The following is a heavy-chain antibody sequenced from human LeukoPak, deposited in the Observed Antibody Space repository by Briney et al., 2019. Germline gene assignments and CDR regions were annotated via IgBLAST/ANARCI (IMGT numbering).Heavy chain of an antibody. V-gene: IGHV3-23*01. CDR3: ARDGRESLNFDY. CDR1: GFTFSSYA. Sequence: PGGSLRLSCAASGFTFSSYAMSWVRQAPGKGLEWVSAISGSGGSTYYADSVKGRFTISRDNSKNTLYLQMNSLRAEDTAVYYCARDGRESLNFDYWGQGTLVTVSS. J-gene: IGHJ4*02. CDR2: ISGSGGST.